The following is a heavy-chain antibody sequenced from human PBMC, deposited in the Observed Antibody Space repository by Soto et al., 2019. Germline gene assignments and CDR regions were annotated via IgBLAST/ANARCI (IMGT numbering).Heavy chain of an antibody. CDR3: AKKPQNWNDYYFDY. CDR1: GFTFSSYA. CDR2: ISGSGGST. D-gene: IGHD1-1*01. J-gene: IGHJ4*02. Sequence: GGSLRLSCAASGFTFSSYAMSWVRQAPGKGLEWDSAISGSGGSTYYADSVKGRFTISRDNSKNTLYLQMNSLRAEDTAVYYCAKKPQNWNDYYFDYWGQGTLVTVSS. V-gene: IGHV3-23*01.